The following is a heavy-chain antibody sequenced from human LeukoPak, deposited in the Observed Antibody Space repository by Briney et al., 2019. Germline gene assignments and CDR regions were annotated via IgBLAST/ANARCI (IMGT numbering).Heavy chain of an antibody. D-gene: IGHD3-22*01. V-gene: IGHV3-48*02. CDR1: GFTFSSYS. CDR3: ERAEDTIYYYDSSGYPYYFDY. J-gene: IGHJ4*02. CDR2: ISSSSSTI. Sequence: PGGSLRLSCAASGFTFSSYSMNWVRQAPGKGLEWVSYISSSSSTIYYADSVKGRFTISRDNAKNSLYLQMNSLRDEDTAVYYCERAEDTIYYYDSSGYPYYFDYWGQGTLVTVSS.